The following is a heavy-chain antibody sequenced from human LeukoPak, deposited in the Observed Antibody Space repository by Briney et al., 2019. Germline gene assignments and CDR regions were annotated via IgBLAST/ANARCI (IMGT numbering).Heavy chain of an antibody. CDR2: IHYDGAT. CDR1: GGSISGRRYY. V-gene: IGHV4-39*01. J-gene: IGHJ4*02. Sequence: ASETLSLTCSVSGGSISGRRYYWGWIRQPPGRGLEWIGSIHYDGATYYNPSLKSRVTMSVDTSKNQVSLKLRSGTAADTAVYYCARSGSYYSFDYWGQGTLVTVSS. D-gene: IGHD1-26*01. CDR3: ARSGSYYSFDY.